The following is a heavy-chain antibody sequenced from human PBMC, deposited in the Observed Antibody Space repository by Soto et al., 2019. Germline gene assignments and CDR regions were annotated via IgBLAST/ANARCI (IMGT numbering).Heavy chain of an antibody. V-gene: IGHV1-8*01. Sequence: ASVKVSCKASGYTFTSYDINWVRQATGKGLEWMGWMNPNSGNTGYAQKFQGRVTMTRNSSISTAYMELSSLRSEDAAVYYCARGDGSYYYYYGMDVWGQGTTVTVSS. J-gene: IGHJ6*02. D-gene: IGHD1-26*01. CDR2: MNPNSGNT. CDR3: ARGDGSYYYYYGMDV. CDR1: GYTFTSYD.